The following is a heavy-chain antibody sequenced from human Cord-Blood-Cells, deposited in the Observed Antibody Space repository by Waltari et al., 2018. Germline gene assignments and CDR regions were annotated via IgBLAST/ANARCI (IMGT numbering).Heavy chain of an antibody. J-gene: IGHJ2*01. CDR1: GYNFTSYA. CDR2: INAGNGNT. CDR3: ARGSYSSSSWYFDL. V-gene: IGHV1-3*01. D-gene: IGHD6-6*01. Sequence: QVQLVQSGAEVKKPGASVKVSCKASGYNFTSYAMHWGRPAPGQRLEWMGWINAGNGNTKYSQKFQGRVTITRDTSASTAYMELSSLRSEDTAVYYCARGSYSSSSWYFDLWGRGTLVTVSS.